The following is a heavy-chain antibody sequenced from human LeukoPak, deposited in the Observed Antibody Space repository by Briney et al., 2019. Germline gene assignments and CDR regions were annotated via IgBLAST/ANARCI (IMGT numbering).Heavy chain of an antibody. V-gene: IGHV3-9*03. Sequence: GRSLRLSCAASGFTFDDYAMHWVRQAPGKGLEWVSGISWNSGSIGYADSVKGRFTISRDNAKNSLYLQMNSLRAEDMALYYCAKDSNPYCSSTSCNDAFDIWGQGTMVTVSS. J-gene: IGHJ3*02. CDR1: GFTFDDYA. CDR3: AKDSNPYCSSTSCNDAFDI. D-gene: IGHD2-2*01. CDR2: ISWNSGSI.